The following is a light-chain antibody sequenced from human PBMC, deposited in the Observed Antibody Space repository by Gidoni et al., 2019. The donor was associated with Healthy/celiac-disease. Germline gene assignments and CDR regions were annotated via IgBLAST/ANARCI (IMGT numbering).Light chain of an antibody. CDR3: QQYGSLVT. V-gene: IGKV3-20*01. CDR1: QSVSNGY. J-gene: IGKJ4*01. CDR2: GAYGAS. Sequence: EIVLTQSPGTLSLSPGERATLSCRASQSVSNGYLAWYQQKPGQAPRLLVYGAYGASTRATGLPDRFSGSGSRTDFTLTISRLEPEDSAVYYCQQYGSLVTFXGXTKVEIK.